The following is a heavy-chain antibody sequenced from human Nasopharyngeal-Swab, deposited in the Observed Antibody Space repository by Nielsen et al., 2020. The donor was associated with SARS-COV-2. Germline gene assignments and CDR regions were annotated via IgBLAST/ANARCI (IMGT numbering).Heavy chain of an antibody. CDR2: ISSSSSYI. J-gene: IGHJ6*02. CDR3: ARAEVAGTWTALGAYYYYDMDV. V-gene: IGHV3-21*01. CDR1: GFTFSSYS. Sequence: GESLKISCAASGFTFSSYSMNWVRQAPGKGLEWVSSISSSSSYIYYADSVKGRFTISRDNAKNSLYLQMNSLRAEDTAVYYCARAEVAGTWTALGAYYYYDMDVWGQGTTVTVSS. D-gene: IGHD6-19*01.